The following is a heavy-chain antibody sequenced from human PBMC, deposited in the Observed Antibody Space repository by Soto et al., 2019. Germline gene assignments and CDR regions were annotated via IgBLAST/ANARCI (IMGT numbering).Heavy chain of an antibody. CDR1: VHTFTCYY. D-gene: IGHD3-9*01. Sequence: ASVKASCRASVHTFTCYYIHCVRQAPGQGLEWMGWINPNPGGTIYAQKFQGRVTMTMDTSIGTAYMEVSRLRPDDTTVYYCAKESPYDIFTSYSRKAFYIWGRGTRVTVSS. CDR2: INPNPGGT. V-gene: IGHV1-2*02. J-gene: IGHJ3*02. CDR3: AKESPYDIFTSYSRKAFYI.